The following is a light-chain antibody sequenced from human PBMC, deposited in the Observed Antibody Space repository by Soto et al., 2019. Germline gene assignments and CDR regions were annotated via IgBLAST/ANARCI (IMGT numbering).Light chain of an antibody. CDR2: AAS. V-gene: IGKV1-39*01. CDR1: HTINNY. J-gene: IGKJ1*01. CDR3: QQSYSTPPT. Sequence: DLQMTQSPSSLSASVGDRVTITCRAGHTINNYLNWYQQRPGKAPKLLIYAASSLQSGVPSRFRGSGSGTDFTLIITSLQPEDFATYFCQQSYSTPPTFGQGTKVEIK.